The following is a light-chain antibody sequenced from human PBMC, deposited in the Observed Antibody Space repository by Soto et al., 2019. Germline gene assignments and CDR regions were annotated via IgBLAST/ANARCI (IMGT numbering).Light chain of an antibody. Sequence: QSVLNQPPSVSGSPSQSITIPCTGTSSDVGGYNYVSRYQQHPGKAPKLMIYDVSNRPSGVSNRFSGSKSGNTASLTISGLQAEDEADYYCSSYTSSSTGVFGTGTKVTVL. V-gene: IGLV2-14*01. CDR3: SSYTSSSTGV. J-gene: IGLJ1*01. CDR1: SSDVGGYNY. CDR2: DVS.